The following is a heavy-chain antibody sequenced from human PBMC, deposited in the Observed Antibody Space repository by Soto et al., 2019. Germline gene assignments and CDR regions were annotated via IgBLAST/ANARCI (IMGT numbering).Heavy chain of an antibody. V-gene: IGHV3-30*18. Sequence: VQLVESGGGVVQPGRSLRLSCAASGFTSTRYGMHSVRQAPGKGLEWVAVIVYDGSEKHYGDSVTGRFPISRDKSKNSLYLQMNGQRAEDTAVYYCVKESHLVLYSTSSDRYDFYSGMDVWGQGTMVTVS. CDR3: VKESHLVLYSTSSDRYDFYSGMDV. J-gene: IGHJ6*02. CDR2: IVYDGSEK. CDR1: GFTSTRYG. D-gene: IGHD6-6*01.